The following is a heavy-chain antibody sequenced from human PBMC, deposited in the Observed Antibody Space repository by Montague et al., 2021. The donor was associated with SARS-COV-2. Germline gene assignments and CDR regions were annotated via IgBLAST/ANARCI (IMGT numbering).Heavy chain of an antibody. D-gene: IGHD5-12*01. CDR1: GGSISSHY. Sequence: SETLSLTCTVSGGSISSHYWSWIRLPPGMGPEWIGQIYYTGSTSYNPSLNSRVAIPLDTSKNQFSLQLYSVTAADTAVYYCARHHHPGYRGYDFYYYYAMDVWGQGTTVTVSS. V-gene: IGHV4-59*08. CDR2: IYYTGST. CDR3: ARHHHPGYRGYDFYYYYAMDV. J-gene: IGHJ6*02.